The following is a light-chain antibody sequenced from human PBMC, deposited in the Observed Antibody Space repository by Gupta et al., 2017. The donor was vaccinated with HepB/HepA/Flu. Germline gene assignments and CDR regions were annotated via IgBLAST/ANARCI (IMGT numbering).Light chain of an antibody. V-gene: IGLV2-11*01. Sequence: SPLPQPRSLSGSPGPSVPISCPGTSSDVGGYNYVYWYQQHPGKAPKLMIYDVSKRPSGVPDRFSGSKSGNTASLTISGLQAEDEADYYCCSYAGSDKHVVFGGGTKLTVL. J-gene: IGLJ2*01. CDR3: CSYAGSDKHVV. CDR2: DVS. CDR1: SSDVGGYNY.